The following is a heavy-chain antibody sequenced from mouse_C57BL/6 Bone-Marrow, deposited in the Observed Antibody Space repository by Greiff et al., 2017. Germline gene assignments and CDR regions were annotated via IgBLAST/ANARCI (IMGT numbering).Heavy chain of an antibody. J-gene: IGHJ3*01. Sequence: EVKLVESGGDLVKPGRSLTLSCAASGFTFSSYGMSWVRQTPDKRLEWVATISSGGSYTAYPDSVKGRFTISRDNAKNTLFLQMSSLKSEDTAMYYCASPDCYQFAYWGQGTLVTVSA. CDR2: ISSGGSYT. CDR1: GFTFSSYG. CDR3: ASPDCYQFAY. V-gene: IGHV5-6*02. D-gene: IGHD2-3*01.